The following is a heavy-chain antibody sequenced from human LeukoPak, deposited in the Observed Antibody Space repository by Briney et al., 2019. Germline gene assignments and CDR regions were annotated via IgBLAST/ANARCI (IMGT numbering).Heavy chain of an antibody. V-gene: IGHV4-34*12. CDR2: IIHSGST. CDR3: ARARNYLINY. J-gene: IGHJ4*02. Sequence: PSETLSLTCAVYGESFSGYYWSWIRQPPGEGLEWIGEIIHSGSTNYNPSLKSRVTISVDTSKNQFSLKLSSVTAADTAVYYCARARNYLINYWGQGTLVTVSS. D-gene: IGHD4-11*01. CDR1: GESFSGYY.